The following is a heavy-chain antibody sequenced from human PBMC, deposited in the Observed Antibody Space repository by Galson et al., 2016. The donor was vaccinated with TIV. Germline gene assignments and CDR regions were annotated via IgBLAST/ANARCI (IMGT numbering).Heavy chain of an antibody. Sequence: SVKVSCKASGLIFNSYAISWVRQAPGQGLEWMGGIIPMFGTANYARNFQGRVTITADKSTSTAYMELSSLRSEDTAIYYCAREVAHVDSVMLNADAFDVWGQGTMVTVSS. V-gene: IGHV1-69*06. CDR1: GLIFNSYA. D-gene: IGHD3-16*01. CDR2: IIPMFGTA. CDR3: AREVAHVDSVMLNADAFDV. J-gene: IGHJ3*01.